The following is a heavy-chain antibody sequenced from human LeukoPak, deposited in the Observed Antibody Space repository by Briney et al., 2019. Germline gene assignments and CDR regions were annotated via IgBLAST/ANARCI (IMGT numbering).Heavy chain of an antibody. J-gene: IGHJ4*02. Sequence: HSGGSLRLSCAASGFTFSSHWMHWVRHPPGMGLVWVSRINERGTDSMYAESVKGRFTISRDNAKNTVYLQMNSLRAEDTAVYYCVRDETLWTLDWWGQGTLVSVSS. CDR3: VRDETLWTLDW. V-gene: IGHV3-74*03. CDR2: INERGTDS. D-gene: IGHD1-1*01. CDR1: GFTFSSHW.